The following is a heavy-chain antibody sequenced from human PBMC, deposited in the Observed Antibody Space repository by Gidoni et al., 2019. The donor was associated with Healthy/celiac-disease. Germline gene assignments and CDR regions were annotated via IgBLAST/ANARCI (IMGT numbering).Heavy chain of an antibody. CDR2: IYHSGST. V-gene: IGHV4-38-2*01. J-gene: IGHJ4*02. CDR3: ARQQSDSSGYYYFDY. Sequence: QVQLQESGPGLVKPSETLSLTCAVSGYSISSGYYWGWIRQPPGKGLEWIGSIYHSGSTYYNPSLKSRVTISVDTSKNQFSLKLSSVTAADTAVYYCARQQSDSSGYYYFDYWGQGTLVTVSS. D-gene: IGHD3-22*01. CDR1: GYSISSGYY.